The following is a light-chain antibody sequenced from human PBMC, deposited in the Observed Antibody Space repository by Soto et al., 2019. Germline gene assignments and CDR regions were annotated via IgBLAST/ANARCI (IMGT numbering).Light chain of an antibody. Sequence: EIVLTQSPATLSLSPGERATLSCRASQSVSSYLAWYQQKPGQAPRLLIYDASNRATGIPARFSGSGSGTDFTLTISSLEPEDFAVYYCQQYGSSPLFSFGQGTKVVIK. CDR1: QSVSSY. CDR3: QQYGSSPLFS. J-gene: IGKJ2*01. V-gene: IGKV3-11*01. CDR2: DAS.